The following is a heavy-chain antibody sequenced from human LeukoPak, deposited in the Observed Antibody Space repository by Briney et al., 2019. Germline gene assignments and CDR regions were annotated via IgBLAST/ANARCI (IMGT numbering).Heavy chain of an antibody. J-gene: IGHJ4*02. Sequence: GGSLRLSCAASGFTFSSYAMSWVRQAPGKGLEWASAISGSGGSTYYADSVKGRFTISRDNSKNTLYLQMNSLRAEDTAVYYCAKAYDFWSGPTYYFDYWGQGTLVTVSS. CDR2: ISGSGGST. D-gene: IGHD3-3*01. CDR3: AKAYDFWSGPTYYFDY. CDR1: GFTFSSYA. V-gene: IGHV3-23*01.